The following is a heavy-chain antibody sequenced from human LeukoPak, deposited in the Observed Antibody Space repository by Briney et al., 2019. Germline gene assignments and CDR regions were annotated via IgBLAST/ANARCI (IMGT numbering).Heavy chain of an antibody. Sequence: GGSLRLSCAASGFAFSSYWMSWVRQAPGKGLEWVANIKQDGSEKYYVDSVRGRFTISRDNAKNSLYLQMNSLRAEDTAVYYCARDMARGGYDRWSDYWGQGTLVTVSS. V-gene: IGHV3-7*05. CDR2: IKQDGSEK. CDR3: ARDMARGGYDRWSDY. D-gene: IGHD5-12*01. CDR1: GFAFSSYW. J-gene: IGHJ4*02.